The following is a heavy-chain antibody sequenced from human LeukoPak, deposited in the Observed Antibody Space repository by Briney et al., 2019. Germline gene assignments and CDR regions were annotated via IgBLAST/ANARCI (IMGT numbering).Heavy chain of an antibody. D-gene: IGHD6-19*01. CDR1: GFTFSSYG. J-gene: IGHJ4*02. CDR2: ISYDGSNK. CDR3: ASEIAVAGRSGFDH. Sequence: PGGSLRLSCAASGFTFSSYGMHWVRQAPGKGLEWVAVISYDGSNKYYADSVKGRFTISRDNAKNTVYLQMKSLRVEDTAVYYCASEIAVAGRSGFDHWGQGILVIVSS. V-gene: IGHV3-30*03.